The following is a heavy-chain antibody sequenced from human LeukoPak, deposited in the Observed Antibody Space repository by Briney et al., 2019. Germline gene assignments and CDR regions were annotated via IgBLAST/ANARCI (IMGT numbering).Heavy chain of an antibody. J-gene: IGHJ4*02. CDR3: ARWTAAGNFDY. CDR1: GFTFSDYY. V-gene: IGHV3-11*04. CDR2: ISSSGSTI. Sequence: GGSLRLSCAASGFTFSDYYMSWIRQAPGKGLEWVSYISSSGSTIYYADSVKGRFTISRDNSKNTLYLQMNSLRAEDTAVYYCARWTAAGNFDYWGQGTLVTVSS. D-gene: IGHD6-13*01.